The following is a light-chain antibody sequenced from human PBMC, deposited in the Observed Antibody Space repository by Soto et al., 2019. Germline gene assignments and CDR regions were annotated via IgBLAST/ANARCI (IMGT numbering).Light chain of an antibody. CDR2: EVS. CDR1: ISDVGGYNY. J-gene: IGLJ2*01. CDR3: SSYAGSNNWV. V-gene: IGLV2-8*01. Sequence: QSALTQPASVSGSPGQSITISCTGTISDVGGYNYVSWYQQHPGKAPKLMIYEVSKRPPGVPDRFSGSKSGNTACLTVSGLQAEDEADYYCSSYAGSNNWVFGGGTKLTVL.